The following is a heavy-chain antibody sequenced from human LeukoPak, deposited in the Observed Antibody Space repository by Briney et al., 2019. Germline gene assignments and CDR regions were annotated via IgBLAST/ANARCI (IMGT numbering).Heavy chain of an antibody. CDR1: GFTFSSYE. J-gene: IGHJ3*02. D-gene: IGHD1-14*01. CDR2: IYSGGST. Sequence: GGSLRLSCAASGFTFSSYEMNWVRQAPGKGLEWVSVIYSGGSTYYADSVKGRFTVSRDNSKNTLYLQMNNLRAEDTAVYYCAREHPRPGSGAFDIWGQGTMVIVSS. V-gene: IGHV3-53*01. CDR3: AREHPRPGSGAFDI.